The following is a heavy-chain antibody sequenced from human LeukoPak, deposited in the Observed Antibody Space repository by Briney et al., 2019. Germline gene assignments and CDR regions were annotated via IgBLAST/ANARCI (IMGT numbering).Heavy chain of an antibody. CDR3: ARDRFAAAVSSPVDY. CDR2: ISAYNGNT. Sequence: ASVKVSCKASGYTFTSYGISWVRQAPGQGLEWMGWISAYNGNTNYAQKLQGRVTMTTDTSTSTAYMELRSLRSDDTAVYYCARDRFAAAVSSPVDYWGQGTLVTVSS. J-gene: IGHJ4*02. V-gene: IGHV1-18*01. D-gene: IGHD6-13*01. CDR1: GYTFTSYG.